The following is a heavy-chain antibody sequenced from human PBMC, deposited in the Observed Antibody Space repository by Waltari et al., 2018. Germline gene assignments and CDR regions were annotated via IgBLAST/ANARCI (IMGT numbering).Heavy chain of an antibody. J-gene: IGHJ6*03. V-gene: IGHV1-69*01. CDR3: ARDFWSGTDYYYYMDV. D-gene: IGHD3-3*01. Sequence: QVQLVQSGAEVKKPGSSVKVSCKASGGTLSSYPFTWVRQAPGQGLEWMGGIIPIFGTTNYARKFQGRVTISADESTSTVFLELSSLRAEDTAVYYCARDFWSGTDYYYYMDVWGKGTTVTVSS. CDR1: GGTLSSYP. CDR2: IIPIFGTT.